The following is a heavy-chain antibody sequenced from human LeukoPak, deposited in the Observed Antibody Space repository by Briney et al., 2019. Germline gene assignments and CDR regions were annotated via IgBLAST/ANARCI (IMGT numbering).Heavy chain of an antibody. CDR1: GFTFSSYG. D-gene: IGHD1-14*01. CDR3: ARGDRYLGFDY. Sequence: GGSLRLSCAASGFTFSSYGMHWVRQAPGKGLEWVAVIWYDGSNKYYADSVKGRFTISRDNSKNTLYLQMNSLRAEDTAVYYCARGDRYLGFDYWGQGTLVTVSS. J-gene: IGHJ4*02. CDR2: IWYDGSNK. V-gene: IGHV3-33*01.